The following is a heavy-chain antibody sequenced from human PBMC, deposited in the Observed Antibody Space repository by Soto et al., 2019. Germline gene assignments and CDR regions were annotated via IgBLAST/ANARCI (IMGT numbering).Heavy chain of an antibody. V-gene: IGHV2-5*02. CDR2: IYWDDDK. J-gene: IGHJ4*02. CDR3: AHRVLRTVFGLVTTTAIYFDF. Sequence: QITLNESGPTVVRPTETLTLTCRFSGFSLTTSGVGVGWIRQSPGKAPEWLALIYWDDDKRYSASLKSRLTITKDTSKYHVVLTVSDLDPSDTATYYCAHRVLRTVFGLVTTTAIYFDFWGQGTPVAVSS. CDR1: GFSLTTSGVG. D-gene: IGHD3-3*01.